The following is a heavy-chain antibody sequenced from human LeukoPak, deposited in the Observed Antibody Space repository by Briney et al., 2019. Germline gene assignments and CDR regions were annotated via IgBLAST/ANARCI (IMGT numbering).Heavy chain of an antibody. J-gene: IGHJ5*02. D-gene: IGHD2-15*01. CDR1: GYSFTSYW. Sequence: GESLKISCKGSGYSFTSYWIGWVRQMPGKGLEWMGIIYPGDSDTRYSPSFQGQVIISADKSISTAYLQWSSLKASDTAMYYCARRGYCSGGSCYSLNWFDPWGQGTLVTVSS. CDR2: IYPGDSDT. V-gene: IGHV5-51*01. CDR3: ARRGYCSGGSCYSLNWFDP.